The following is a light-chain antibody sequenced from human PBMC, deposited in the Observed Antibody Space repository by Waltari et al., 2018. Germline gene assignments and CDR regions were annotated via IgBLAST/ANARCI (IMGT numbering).Light chain of an antibody. Sequence: EIVMTQSQATLSVSPGERATLSCRASQSVSSNLAWYQQKPGQSPRLLIYGASTRATGIPARFSGSGSGTEFTLTISSLPSESFSVSSCQQYNNPGTFVQGTKVEIK. J-gene: IGKJ1*01. CDR2: GAS. CDR1: QSVSSN. V-gene: IGKV3-15*01. CDR3: QQYNNPGT.